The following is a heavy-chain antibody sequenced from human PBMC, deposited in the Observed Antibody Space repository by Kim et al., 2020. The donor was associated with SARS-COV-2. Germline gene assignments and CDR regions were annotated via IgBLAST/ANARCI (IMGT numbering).Heavy chain of an antibody. CDR2: IYYSGST. CDR3: ARGGDSTGYYYSWFDP. CDR1: GGSISSGGYY. J-gene: IGHJ5*02. D-gene: IGHD3-22*01. Sequence: SETLSLTCTVSGGSISSGGYYWSWIRQHPGKGLEWIGYIYYSGSTYYNPSLKSRVTISVDTSKNQFSLKLSSVTAADTAVYYCARGGDSTGYYYSWFDPWSQGTLVTVSS. V-gene: IGHV4-31*03.